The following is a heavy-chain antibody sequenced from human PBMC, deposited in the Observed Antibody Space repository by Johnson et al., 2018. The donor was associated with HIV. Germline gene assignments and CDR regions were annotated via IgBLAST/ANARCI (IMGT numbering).Heavy chain of an antibody. J-gene: IGHJ3*02. Sequence: VQLVESGGGLVQPGRSLRLSCAASGFTFDDYAMHWVRQAPGKGLEWVSGISWNSGSIGYADSVKGRFTISRDNAKNSLYLQMGSLRAEDMAVYYCARESTATRGDAFDIWGQGTMVTVSS. CDR3: ARESTATRGDAFDI. CDR1: GFTFDDYA. D-gene: IGHD4-17*01. V-gene: IGHV3-9*03. CDR2: ISWNSGSI.